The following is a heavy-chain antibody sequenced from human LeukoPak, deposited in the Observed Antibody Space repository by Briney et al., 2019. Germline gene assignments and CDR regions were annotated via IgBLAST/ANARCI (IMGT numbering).Heavy chain of an antibody. CDR2: IYPSGAA. CDR3: ARVFLPWYFDL. CDR1: GFTGNNNS. J-gene: IGHJ2*01. Sequence: GGSLRLSCVASGFTGNNNSLSWVRQSPGKGLEWVSLIYPSGAAYYADSVKGRFTIFRDNTKNKVFLQMNSLRAEDTAMYFCARVFLPWYFDLWGRGTLVIVSS. V-gene: IGHV3-53*01.